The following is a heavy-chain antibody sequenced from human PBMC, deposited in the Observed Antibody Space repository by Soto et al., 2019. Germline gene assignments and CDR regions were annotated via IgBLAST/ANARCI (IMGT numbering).Heavy chain of an antibody. CDR2: INHSGTI. J-gene: IGHJ6*02. V-gene: IGHV4-34*01. D-gene: IGHD2-21*02. Sequence: LSLTGAVYGGSFSGYYWTWIRQPPGKGLEWIGEINHSGTINFNSSLKSRLTISLDTSKKHFSLKLSSVTDADTAAYYCARADRTLVTSYSLDVWGQGTTVTVSS. CDR3: ARADRTLVTSYSLDV. CDR1: GGSFSGYY.